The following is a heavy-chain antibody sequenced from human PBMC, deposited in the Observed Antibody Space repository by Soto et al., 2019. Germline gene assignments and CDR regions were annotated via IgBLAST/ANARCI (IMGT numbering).Heavy chain of an antibody. J-gene: IGHJ5*02. D-gene: IGHD3-16*01. CDR2: IKQDSSET. CDR3: VTDWGQLSGA. CDR1: GFTFSSYW. Sequence: SGGGLVQPGGSLRLSCAASGFTFSSYWMSWARQGPGKGLEWVAVIKQDSSETYYVDSVKGRFTVSRDNAKRSLYLQMNTLRVEDTAVYYCVTDWGQLSGAWGQGVLVTVSS. V-gene: IGHV3-7*03.